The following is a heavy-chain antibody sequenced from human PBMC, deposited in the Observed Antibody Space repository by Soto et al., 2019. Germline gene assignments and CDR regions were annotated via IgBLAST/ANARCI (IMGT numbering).Heavy chain of an antibody. D-gene: IGHD2-15*01. Sequence: QVQLQESGPGLVKPSETLSLTCTVSGVSISSSYWRWIRQPPGKGLEWIGYIYNSGSTNYNPSLKCRVTIAGETAKKQVSVGLSSVTAADTAVYDCARDRAFCSGRSCYSPPDCYSYMDVWGKGTTVTVS. CDR1: GVSISSSY. CDR3: ARDRAFCSGRSCYSPPDCYSYMDV. CDR2: IYNSGST. V-gene: IGHV4-59*01. J-gene: IGHJ6*03.